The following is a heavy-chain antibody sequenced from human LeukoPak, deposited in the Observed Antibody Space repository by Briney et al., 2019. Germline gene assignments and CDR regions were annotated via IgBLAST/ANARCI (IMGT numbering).Heavy chain of an antibody. D-gene: IGHD6-19*01. CDR2: ISGSGGNT. J-gene: IGHJ1*01. CDR3: TRNSGWYGLS. CDR1: GFTFRRYG. V-gene: IGHV3-23*01. Sequence: GGTLRLSCAASGFTFRRYGMSWVRQAPGKGLEWVSAISGSGGNTFYGDSVKGRFTISRDNSRNTLYLHLNSLRGEDTAVYYCTRNSGWYGLSWGQGTLVTVSS.